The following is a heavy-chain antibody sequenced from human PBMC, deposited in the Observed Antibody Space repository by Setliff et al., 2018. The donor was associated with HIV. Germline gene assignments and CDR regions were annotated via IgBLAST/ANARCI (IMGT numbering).Heavy chain of an antibody. Sequence: ASVKVSCKASGYTFTGYYMHWVRQAPGQGLEWMGWINPNSGGTNYAQKFQGRFTISRDDSKSIAYLQMNSLKSADAAVYYCTRGMRPMVKRVPFDYWGQGTLVTVSS. V-gene: IGHV1-2*02. CDR3: TRGMRPMVKRVPFDY. CDR2: INPNSGGT. D-gene: IGHD2-15*01. CDR1: GYTFTGYY. J-gene: IGHJ4*02.